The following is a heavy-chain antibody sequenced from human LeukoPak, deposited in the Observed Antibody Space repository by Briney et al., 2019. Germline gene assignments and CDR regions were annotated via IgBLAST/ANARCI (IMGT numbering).Heavy chain of an antibody. V-gene: IGHV3-33*08. J-gene: IGHJ6*02. CDR3: ARGEPYYDFWSGYYGMDV. CDR2: IWYDGSNK. CDR1: GFTFSSYG. D-gene: IGHD3-3*01. Sequence: PGGSLRLSCAASGFTFSSYGMHWVRQAPGKGLEWVAVIWYDGSNKYYADSVKGRFTISRDNSKNTLYLQMNSLRAEDTAVYYCARGEPYYDFWSGYYGMDVWGQGTTVTVSS.